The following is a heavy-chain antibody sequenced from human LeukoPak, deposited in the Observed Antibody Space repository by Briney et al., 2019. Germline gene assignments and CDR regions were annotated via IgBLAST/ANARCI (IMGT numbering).Heavy chain of an antibody. V-gene: IGHV3-48*01. D-gene: IGHD2-2*01. J-gene: IGHJ4*02. CDR3: ARGWASSS. CDR2: ISSSSSTI. CDR1: GFTFSSYS. Sequence: GGSLRLSCAASGFTFSSYSMNWVRQAPGKGLEWVSYISSSSSTIYYADSVKGRFTISRDNAKNSLYLQMNSLRAEDTAVYYCARGWASSSWGQGTLVTVSS.